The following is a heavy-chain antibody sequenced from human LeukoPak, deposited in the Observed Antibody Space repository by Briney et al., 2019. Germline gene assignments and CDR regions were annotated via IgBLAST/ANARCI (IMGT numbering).Heavy chain of an antibody. J-gene: IGHJ6*03. D-gene: IGHD3-9*01. CDR2: IYNGGST. CDR1: GGSISSNFCY. V-gene: IGHV4-39*01. Sequence: SETLSLTCTVSGGSISSNFCYWGWIRHPPGKGLVWVGSIYNGGSTYYNPSLRSRVTISVDTSKNQFSLKLPSVTAADAAVYYCARQTRFFDWQGYYIYYIDVWGTGTTLTVS. CDR3: ARQTRFFDWQGYYIYYIDV.